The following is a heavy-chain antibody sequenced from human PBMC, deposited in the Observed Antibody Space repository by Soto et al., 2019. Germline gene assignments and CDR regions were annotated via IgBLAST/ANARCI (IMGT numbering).Heavy chain of an antibody. CDR1: GGTFSSYA. J-gene: IGHJ3*02. CDR2: IIPIFGTA. V-gene: IGHV1-69*06. D-gene: IGHD3-22*01. CDR3: AAFGYYYDSSGYSAFDI. Sequence: GASVKFSFKASGGTFSSYAISWLRQAPGQGLEWMGGIIPIFGTANYAQKFQGRVTITADKSTSTAYMELSSLRSEDTAVYYCAAFGYYYDSSGYSAFDIWGQGTMVTVSS.